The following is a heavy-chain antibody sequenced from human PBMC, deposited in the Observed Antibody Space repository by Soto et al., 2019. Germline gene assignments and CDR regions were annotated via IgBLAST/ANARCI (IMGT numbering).Heavy chain of an antibody. CDR2: ISSNGGST. J-gene: IGHJ4*02. D-gene: IGHD6-19*01. CDR3: VKDRAVAGRYYFDY. CDR1: GFTFSSYA. V-gene: IGHV3-64D*08. Sequence: GGSLRLSCSASGFTFSSYAIHWVRQAPGKGLEYVSAISSNGGSTYYADSVKGRFTISRDNSKNTLYLQMSSLRAEDTAVYYCVKDRAVAGRYYFDYWGQGTLVTVSS.